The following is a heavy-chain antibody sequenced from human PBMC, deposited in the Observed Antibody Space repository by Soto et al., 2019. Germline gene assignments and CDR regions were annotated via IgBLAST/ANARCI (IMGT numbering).Heavy chain of an antibody. J-gene: IGHJ4*02. D-gene: IGHD4-17*01. V-gene: IGHV3-73*01. Sequence: GESLKISCAASGFTFSGSAMHWVRQASGKGLEWVGRIRSKANSYATAYAASVKGRFTISRDDSKNTAYLQMNSLKTEDTAVYYCTTGDYADYWGQGTLVTVSS. CDR1: GFTFSGSA. CDR3: TTGDYADY. CDR2: IRSKANSYAT.